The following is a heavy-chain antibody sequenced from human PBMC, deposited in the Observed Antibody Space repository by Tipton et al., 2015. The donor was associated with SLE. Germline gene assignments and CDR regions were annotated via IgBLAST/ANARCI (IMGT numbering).Heavy chain of an antibody. D-gene: IGHD3-9*01. CDR3: ARVLTPYYGMDV. CDR2: ISAGGDST. J-gene: IGHJ6*02. Sequence: SLRLSCAASGFTFNSYAMSWVRQAPGKGLEWVSAISAGGDSTYYADSVKGRFIISRDNSKNTLYLQMNSLRAEDTAVYYCARVLTPYYGMDVWGQGTTVTVSS. V-gene: IGHV3-23*01. CDR1: GFTFNSYA.